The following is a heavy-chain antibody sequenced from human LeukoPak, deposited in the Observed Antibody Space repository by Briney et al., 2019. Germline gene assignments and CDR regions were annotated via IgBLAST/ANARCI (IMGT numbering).Heavy chain of an antibody. CDR3: AREGNYDFDY. CDR1: GFTFSSYT. J-gene: IGHJ4*02. V-gene: IGHV3-21*01. Sequence: GGSLRLSCAASGFTFSSYTMNWVRQAPGEGLEWVSSIDSSSNYIYYADSVKGRFTISRDNAKNSLYLQMNSLRAEDTAVFYCAREGNYDFDYWGQGTLVTVSS. CDR2: IDSSSNYI. D-gene: IGHD3-22*01.